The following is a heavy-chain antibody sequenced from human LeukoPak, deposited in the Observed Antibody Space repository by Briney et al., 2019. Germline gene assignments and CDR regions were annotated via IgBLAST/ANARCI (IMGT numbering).Heavy chain of an antibody. CDR1: GYTFSGYY. CDR3: ARTNFAGHDHF. CDR2: INPNSGGT. Sequence: GASVKVSCKASGYTFSGYYIRWVRQAPGQRPEWMGWINPNSGGTNYAQKFQGRVTVSKDTAISTAYMELSRLTSDDTAVYYCARTNFAGHDHFWGPGTLITVSS. J-gene: IGHJ4*02. D-gene: IGHD3-3*01. V-gene: IGHV1-2*02.